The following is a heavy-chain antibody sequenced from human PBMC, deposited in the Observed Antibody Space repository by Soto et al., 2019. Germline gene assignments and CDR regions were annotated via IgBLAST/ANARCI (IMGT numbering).Heavy chain of an antibody. CDR3: ARRVLTGYHNYGLDV. CDR1: GGSFSGYY. V-gene: IGHV4-34*01. J-gene: IGHJ6*02. CDR2: INHGGST. D-gene: IGHD6-25*01. Sequence: QVQLQQWGAGLLKPSETLSLTCAVSGGSFSGYYWNWIRQSPGKGLEWIGEINHGGSTHYNPFLKSRISMSADTSKNQFSLKLNSVTAADTSVYYCARRVLTGYHNYGLDVWGQGTTVTVSS.